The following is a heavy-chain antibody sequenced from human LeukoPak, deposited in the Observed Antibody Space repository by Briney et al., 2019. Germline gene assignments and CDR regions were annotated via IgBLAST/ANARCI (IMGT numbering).Heavy chain of an antibody. CDR3: ARGSPTAQYFQH. V-gene: IGHV1-8*03. J-gene: IGHJ1*01. CDR2: INPNSGNT. Sequence: ASVKVSCKASGDTFTTYDINWVRQATGQGLEWMGWINPNSGNTGYAQKFQGRVTITRNSSITTVYMELSSLRSEDTAVYYCARGSPTAQYFQHWGQGTLVTVSS. D-gene: IGHD1-1*01. CDR1: GDTFTTYD.